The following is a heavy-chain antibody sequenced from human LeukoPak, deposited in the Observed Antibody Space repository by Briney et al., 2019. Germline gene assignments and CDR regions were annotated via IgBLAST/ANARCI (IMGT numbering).Heavy chain of an antibody. CDR2: INIDGTRK. D-gene: IGHD1-26*01. J-gene: IGHJ4*02. Sequence: GGALRLTCAASGGTFSCYYWHWVRQAPGKGLVWVSRINIDGTRKNNADSVKGGFTIFRANDDNTLYLQMDSLTEDDAAVYYCLATVKWGLWGQGTLVTVSS. CDR1: GGTFSCYY. CDR3: LATVKWGL. V-gene: IGHV3-74*01.